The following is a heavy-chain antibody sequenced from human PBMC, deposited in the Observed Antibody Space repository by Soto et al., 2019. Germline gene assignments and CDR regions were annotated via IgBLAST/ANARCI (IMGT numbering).Heavy chain of an antibody. V-gene: IGHV4-30-2*01. CDR2: IYHSGST. Sequence: SETLSLTCAVSGGSISSGGYSWSWIRQPPGKGLEWIGYIYHSGSTYYNPSLKSRVTISVDTSKNQFSLKLTSVTAADTAVYYCARDKITGLFDYWGQGTLVTVSS. CDR3: ARDKITGLFDY. CDR1: GGSISSGGYS. J-gene: IGHJ4*02. D-gene: IGHD2-8*02.